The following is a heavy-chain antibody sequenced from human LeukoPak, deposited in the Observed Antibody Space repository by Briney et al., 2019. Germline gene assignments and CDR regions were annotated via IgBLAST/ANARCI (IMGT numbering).Heavy chain of an antibody. J-gene: IGHJ4*02. Sequence: GGSLRLSCSASGFTFSRYAMHWVRQAPGKGLEYVSGISSNGGSTYYADSVKGRFTISRDNSKNTLYLQMNSLRAEDTAVYFCAREGYTNGWYRNWGQGTLVTVSS. V-gene: IGHV3-64*04. CDR2: ISSNGGST. CDR1: GFTFSRYA. CDR3: AREGYTNGWYRN. D-gene: IGHD6-19*01.